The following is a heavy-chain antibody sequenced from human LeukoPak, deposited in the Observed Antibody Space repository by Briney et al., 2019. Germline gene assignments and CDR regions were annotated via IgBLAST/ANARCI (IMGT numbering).Heavy chain of an antibody. V-gene: IGHV4-34*01. D-gene: IGHD6-6*01. Sequence: SETLSLTCAVYGGSFSGYYWSWIRQPPGKGLEWIGEINHSGSTNYNPSLKSRVTISVDTSKNQFSLKLSSVTAADTAVYYCARHRAYSSSSPFDYWGQGTLVTVSS. CDR1: GGSFSGYY. CDR2: INHSGST. J-gene: IGHJ4*02. CDR3: ARHRAYSSSSPFDY.